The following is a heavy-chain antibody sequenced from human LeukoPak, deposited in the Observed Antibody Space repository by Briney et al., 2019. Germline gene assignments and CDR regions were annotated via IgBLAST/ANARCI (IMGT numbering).Heavy chain of an antibody. CDR3: ARVRRSSWGFNDY. D-gene: IGHD6-13*01. Sequence: GGSPRLSCAASGFTFSSYWMSWVRQAPGKGLEWVANIKQDGSEKYYVDSVKGRFTISRDNAKNSLYLQMNSLRAEDTAVYYCARVRRSSWGFNDYWGQGTLVTVSS. CDR1: GFTFSSYW. CDR2: IKQDGSEK. V-gene: IGHV3-7*03. J-gene: IGHJ4*02.